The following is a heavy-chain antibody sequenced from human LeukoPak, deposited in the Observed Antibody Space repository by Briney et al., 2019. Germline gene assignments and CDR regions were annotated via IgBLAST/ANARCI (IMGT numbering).Heavy chain of an antibody. CDR3: ATLTGGDDAFDI. J-gene: IGHJ3*02. Sequence: SETLSLTCTVSGVSISSSSYYWGWIRQPPGKGLEWIGSIYYSGSTYYHPSLKSRVTISVDTSKNQFSLKLNSVTPADTAVYYCATLTGGDDAFDIWGQERMVTVSS. V-gene: IGHV4-39*07. D-gene: IGHD4-23*01. CDR2: IYYSGST. CDR1: GVSISSSSYY.